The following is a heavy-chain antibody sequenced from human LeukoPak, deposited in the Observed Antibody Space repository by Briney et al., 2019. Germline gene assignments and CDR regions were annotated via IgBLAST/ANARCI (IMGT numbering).Heavy chain of an antibody. CDR2: IYTSGST. CDR3: ARGIRYYDILTGYYRFCYMDV. V-gene: IGHV4-59*10. D-gene: IGHD3-9*01. J-gene: IGHJ6*03. Sequence: PSETLSLTCAVYGGSISSYYWSWIRQPAGKGLEWIGRIYTSGSTNYNPSLKSRVTMSVDTSKNQFSLKLSSVTAADTAVYYCARGIRYYDILTGYYRFCYMDVWGKGTTVTVSS. CDR1: GGSISSYY.